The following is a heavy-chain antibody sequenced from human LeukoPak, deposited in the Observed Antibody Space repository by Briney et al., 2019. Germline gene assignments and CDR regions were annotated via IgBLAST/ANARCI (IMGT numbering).Heavy chain of an antibody. J-gene: IGHJ5*02. CDR3: ARAGYCTNVVCNPEADWFDP. D-gene: IGHD2-8*01. Sequence: APGKGSFKASGFPFSRHCLNWGRPAPGTGLGWDGLVRPFHWNTNSAQKLQGRVTMTTDTSTSTAYMELRSLRSDDTAIYYCARAGYCTNVVCNPEADWFDPWGQGTLVTVSS. CDR1: GFPFSRHC. V-gene: IGHV1-18*01. CDR2: VRPFHWNT.